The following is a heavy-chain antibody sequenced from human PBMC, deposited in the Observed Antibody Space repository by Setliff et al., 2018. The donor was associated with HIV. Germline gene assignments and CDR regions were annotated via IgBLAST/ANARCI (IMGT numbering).Heavy chain of an antibody. J-gene: IGHJ5*01. CDR2: IFGSGIT. D-gene: IGHD5-12*01. CDR1: GFSISSDGFH. Sequence: SETLSLTCTLSGFSISSDGFHWNWIRQRPGKGLEWIGYIFGSGITYYNPSLTDRLTISVDTSKNQFSLKLSYVTAADTAVYYCARGGNSRAAWFDSWGQGTLVTVSS. CDR3: ARGGNSRAAWFDS. V-gene: IGHV4-31*03.